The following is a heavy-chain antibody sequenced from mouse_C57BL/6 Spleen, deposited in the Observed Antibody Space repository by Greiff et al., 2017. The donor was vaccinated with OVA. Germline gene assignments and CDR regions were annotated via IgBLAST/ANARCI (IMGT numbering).Heavy chain of an antibody. D-gene: IGHD2-4*01. V-gene: IGHV1-64*01. CDR3: ARDDYDDYYAMDY. Sequence: QVQLQQPGAELVKPGASVKLSCKASGYTFTSYWMHWVKQRPGQGLEWIGMIHPNSGSTNYNEKFKSKATLPVDKSSSTAYMQLSSLTADDAAVYDWARDDYDDYYAMDYWGQGTSVTVSA. CDR2: IHPNSGST. CDR1: GYTFTSYW. J-gene: IGHJ4*01.